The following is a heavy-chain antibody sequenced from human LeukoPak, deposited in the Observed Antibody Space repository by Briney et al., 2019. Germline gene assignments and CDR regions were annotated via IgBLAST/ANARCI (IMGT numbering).Heavy chain of an antibody. V-gene: IGHV3-48*02. D-gene: IGHD2-2*01. CDR3: ARGLPMPNHFDY. Sequence: GGSLRLSCAAFGFTFSTYSMHWVRQAPGKGLEWLSYISSSSNTIYYADSVKGRFTISRDNAKNSLYLQMNSLRDEDTAVYYCARGLPMPNHFDYWGQGTLVTVSS. CDR1: GFTFSTYS. CDR2: ISSSSNTI. J-gene: IGHJ4*02.